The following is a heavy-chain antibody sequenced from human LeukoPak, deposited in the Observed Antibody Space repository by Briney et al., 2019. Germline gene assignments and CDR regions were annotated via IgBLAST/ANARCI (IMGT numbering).Heavy chain of an antibody. D-gene: IGHD3-3*01. Sequence: ASVKVSCKASGYTFTSYGISWVRQAPGQGLEWMGWISAYNGNTNYAQRLQGRVTMTTDTSTSTAYMELRSLRSDDTAVYYCARGAGLRFLEWLSVDYWGQGTLVIVSS. V-gene: IGHV1-18*01. CDR3: ARGAGLRFLEWLSVDY. CDR1: GYTFTSYG. CDR2: ISAYNGNT. J-gene: IGHJ4*02.